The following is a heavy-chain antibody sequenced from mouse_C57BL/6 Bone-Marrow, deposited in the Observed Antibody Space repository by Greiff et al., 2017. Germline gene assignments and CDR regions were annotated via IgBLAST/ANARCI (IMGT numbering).Heavy chain of an antibody. CDR2: IYPRSGNT. CDR3: ARYRATWFAY. D-gene: IGHD3-1*01. CDR1: GYTFTSYG. Sequence: QVQLKQSGAELARPGASVKLSCKASGYTFTSYGISWVKQRTGRGLEWIGEIYPRSGNTYYNEKFKGKATLTADKSSSTAYMELRSLTSEDSAVYFCARYRATWFAYWGQGTLVTVSA. J-gene: IGHJ3*01. V-gene: IGHV1-81*01.